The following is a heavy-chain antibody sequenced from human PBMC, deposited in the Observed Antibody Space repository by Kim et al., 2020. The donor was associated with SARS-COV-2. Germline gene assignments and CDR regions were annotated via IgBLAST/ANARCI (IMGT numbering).Heavy chain of an antibody. CDR3: ARGYSYDSSDYGGALDY. D-gene: IGHD3-22*01. J-gene: IGHJ4*02. CDR2: IIPIFGTA. CDR1: GGTFTSYG. Sequence: SVKVSCKASGGTFTSYGISWVRQAPGQGLEWMGGIIPIFGTANYAQKFQGRVTITADGSTSTAYVEVSSLRSDDTAVYYCARGYSYDSSDYGGALDYWGQGTLVTVSS. V-gene: IGHV1-69*13.